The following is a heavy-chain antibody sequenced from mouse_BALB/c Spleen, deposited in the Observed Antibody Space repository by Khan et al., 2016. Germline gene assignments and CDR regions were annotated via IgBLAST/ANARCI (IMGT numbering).Heavy chain of an antibody. Sequence: QVQLQQSGAELAKPGASVKMSCKASGYTFTDYWMHWVKQRPGQGLEWIGYINPNTGYTEYNQKFKDKATLTADKSSSTAYMQLSSLTSEDSAFYYCARWSYYYGSSYGWFAYWGQGTLVIVSA. V-gene: IGHV1-7*01. J-gene: IGHJ3*01. CDR3: ARWSYYYGSSYGWFAY. CDR2: INPNTGYT. D-gene: IGHD1-1*01. CDR1: GYTFTDYW.